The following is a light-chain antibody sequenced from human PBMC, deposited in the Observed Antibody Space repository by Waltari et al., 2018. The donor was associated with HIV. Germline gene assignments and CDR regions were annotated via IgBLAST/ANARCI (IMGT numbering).Light chain of an antibody. Sequence: DIQMTQSPSSLSASLGDSVVITCRASQAISTYLNWYQQKPGKAPVLLVYSAYTLQPGAPSRFRGAGSGRDFNLSISGLQTEDFATYFCQQSYGSPFNFGPGT. CDR2: SAY. CDR3: QQSYGSPFN. V-gene: IGKV1-39*01. J-gene: IGKJ3*01. CDR1: QAISTY.